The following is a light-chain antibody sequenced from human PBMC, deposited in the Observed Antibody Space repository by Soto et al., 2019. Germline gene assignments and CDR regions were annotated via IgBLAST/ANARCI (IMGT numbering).Light chain of an antibody. CDR2: DAS. CDR3: QQYDNLPH. V-gene: IGKV1-33*01. Sequence: IQMTQSPSSLSASVGDRVTITSQASQDISNYLNWYQQKPGKAPKLLIYDASNLETGVPSRFSGSGSGTDFTFTISSLQPEDIATYYCQQYDNLPHFGGGTKVEIK. J-gene: IGKJ4*01. CDR1: QDISNY.